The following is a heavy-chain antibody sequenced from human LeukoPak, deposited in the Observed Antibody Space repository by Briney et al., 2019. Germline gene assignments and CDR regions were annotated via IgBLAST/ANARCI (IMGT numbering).Heavy chain of an antibody. D-gene: IGHD6-19*01. CDR1: GFTFSDCY. V-gene: IGHV3-11*01. J-gene: IGHJ4*02. CDR2: VTSSGSAI. CDR3: ARGITVADLFDY. Sequence: GGSLRLSCAASGFTFSDCYMSWLRQAPGKGLEWVSSVTSSGSAIFYADSVKGRFTISRENAKNSLYLQMNSLRAEDTALYYCARGITVADLFDYWGQGTLVTVSS.